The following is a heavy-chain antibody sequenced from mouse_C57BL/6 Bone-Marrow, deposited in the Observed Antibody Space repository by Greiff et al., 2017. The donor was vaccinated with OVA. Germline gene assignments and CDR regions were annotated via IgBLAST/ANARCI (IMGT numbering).Heavy chain of an antibody. J-gene: IGHJ1*03. V-gene: IGHV5-2*01. CDR1: EYDFPSHD. D-gene: IGHD1-1*01. Sequence: DVKLVESGGGLVQPGESLKLSCESNEYDFPSHDMSWVRKTPEKRLELVAAINSDGGSTYYPDTMESRFIISRDNTKKTLYLQMSSLRSEDTALYYCARHRYYGSSYDWYFDVWGTGTTVTVSS. CDR2: INSDGGST. CDR3: ARHRYYGSSYDWYFDV.